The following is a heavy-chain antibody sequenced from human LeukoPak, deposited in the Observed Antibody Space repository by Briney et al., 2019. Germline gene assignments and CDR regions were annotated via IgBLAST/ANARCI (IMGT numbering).Heavy chain of an antibody. D-gene: IGHD3-9*01. J-gene: IGHJ4*02. CDR3: ARGPDTTYYDILTGRGFDY. CDR2: ISSSSSYI. CDR1: GFTFSSYS. Sequence: GGSLRLSCAASGFTFSSYSMNWVRQAPGKGLEWVSSISSSSSYIYYADSVKGRFTISRDNAKNSLYLQMNSLRAEDTAVYHCARGPDTTYYDILTGRGFDYWGQGTLVTVSS. V-gene: IGHV3-21*01.